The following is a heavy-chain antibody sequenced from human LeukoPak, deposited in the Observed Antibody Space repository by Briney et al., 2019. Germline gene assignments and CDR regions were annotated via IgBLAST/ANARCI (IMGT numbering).Heavy chain of an antibody. Sequence: PGGSLRLSCAASGFTFSSYAMSWVRQAPGKGLEWVANIKQDGSEKYYVDSVKGRFTISRDNAKNSLYLQMNSLGAEDTAVYYCARVGVRGNILTYYYYYYMDVWGKGTTVTISS. J-gene: IGHJ6*03. CDR2: IKQDGSEK. CDR1: GFTFSSYA. CDR3: ARVGVRGNILTYYYYYYMDV. D-gene: IGHD3-9*01. V-gene: IGHV3-7*01.